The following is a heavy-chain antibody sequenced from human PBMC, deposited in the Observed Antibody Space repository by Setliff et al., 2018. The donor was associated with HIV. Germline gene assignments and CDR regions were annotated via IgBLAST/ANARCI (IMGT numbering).Heavy chain of an antibody. Sequence: ASVKVSCKASGYTLTTYAMHWVRQAPGQRLEWMGWINVDNDNTKYSQKFQGRVTITRDTSASTAYMELSSLRSEDTAVYYCARVKELERLDAFDIWGQGTMVTVSS. J-gene: IGHJ3*02. D-gene: IGHD1-1*01. V-gene: IGHV1-3*01. CDR1: GYTLTTYA. CDR3: ARVKELERLDAFDI. CDR2: INVDNDNT.